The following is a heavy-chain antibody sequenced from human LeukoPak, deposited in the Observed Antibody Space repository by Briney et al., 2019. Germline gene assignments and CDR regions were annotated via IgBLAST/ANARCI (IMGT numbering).Heavy chain of an antibody. CDR2: ISYDGSNK. CDR1: GFTFSSYA. J-gene: IGHJ6*02. Sequence: PGGSLRLSCAASGFTFSSYAMHWVRQAPGKGLEWVAVISYDGSNKYYADSVKGRFTISRDNSKNTLYLQMNSLRAEDTAVYYCARDSVGGSGSYYDVWGYYYYGMDVWGQGTTVTVSS. V-gene: IGHV3-30-3*01. D-gene: IGHD3-10*01. CDR3: ARDSVGGSGSYYDVWGYYYYGMDV.